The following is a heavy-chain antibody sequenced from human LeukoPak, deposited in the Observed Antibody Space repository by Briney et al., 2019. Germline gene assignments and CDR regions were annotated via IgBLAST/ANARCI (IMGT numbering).Heavy chain of an antibody. V-gene: IGHV3-33*01. CDR1: GFTFSSSG. Sequence: RYLRLSCAASGFTFSSSGMHWVRQAPGKGLEWVAVSWYDGRDKYSADSVKGRFTISRDNSKNTLYLQMNSLRAEDTAVYYCASAPYGSGTFLDYWGQGTLVTVSS. D-gene: IGHD3-10*01. CDR3: ASAPYGSGTFLDY. CDR2: SWYDGRDK. J-gene: IGHJ4*02.